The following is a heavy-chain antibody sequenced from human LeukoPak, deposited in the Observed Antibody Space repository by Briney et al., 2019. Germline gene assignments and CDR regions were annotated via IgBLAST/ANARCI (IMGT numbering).Heavy chain of an antibody. CDR1: GFTLSIYA. V-gene: IGHV3-23*01. D-gene: IGHD4-17*01. CDR3: AKGGYGDYPVRRYCYYGMDV. J-gene: IGHJ6*02. CDR2: ISGGGGRT. Sequence: PRGCLRLACAASGFTLSIYAMGWVRQAPGRGLGWVSAISGGGGRTYYADSVKGRFTSSRDNSKNTLYLQMNSLRAEDTAVYYCAKGGYGDYPVRRYCYYGMDVWGQGTTVTVSS.